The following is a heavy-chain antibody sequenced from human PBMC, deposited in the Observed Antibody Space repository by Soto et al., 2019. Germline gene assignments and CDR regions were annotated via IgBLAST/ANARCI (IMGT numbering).Heavy chain of an antibody. CDR3: AKIGGRRISYYYMDV. D-gene: IGHD3-3*01. V-gene: IGHV3-23*01. Sequence: GGSLRLSCVASGFNFNFFAMSWVRRAPGKGLEWVSAISGSGSGTFYSDSVKGRFTISRDNPKNTLFLEMKSLRPEDTAVYYCAKIGGRRISYYYMDVWGKGTTVTVSS. CDR1: GFNFNFFA. J-gene: IGHJ6*03. CDR2: ISGSGSGT.